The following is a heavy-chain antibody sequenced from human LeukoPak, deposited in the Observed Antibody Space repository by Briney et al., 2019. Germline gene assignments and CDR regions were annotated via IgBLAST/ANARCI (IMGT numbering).Heavy chain of an antibody. CDR2: IYTCGST. J-gene: IGHJ4*02. CDR3: AREGDGYNRFY. Sequence: PSQTLSLTCTVSGDSISSGDYYWSWIRQPAGKGLEWIGRIYTCGSTNYNPSLKSRVTISVDTSKNQFSLKLSSVTAADTAVYYCAREGDGYNRFYWGQGTLVTVSS. CDR1: GDSISSGDYY. V-gene: IGHV4-61*02. D-gene: IGHD5-24*01.